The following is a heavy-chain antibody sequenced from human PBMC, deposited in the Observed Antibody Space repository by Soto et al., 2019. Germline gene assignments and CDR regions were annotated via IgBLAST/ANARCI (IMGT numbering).Heavy chain of an antibody. Sequence: GGSLRLSCAASGFTVSSNYMSWVRQAPGKGLEWVSVIYSGGSTYYADSVKGRFTISRDNSKNTLYLQMNGLRAEDTAVYYCARGVLYDSSGLVGGDAFDIWGQGTMVTVSS. CDR3: ARGVLYDSSGLVGGDAFDI. J-gene: IGHJ3*02. CDR1: GFTVSSNY. V-gene: IGHV3-53*01. D-gene: IGHD3-22*01. CDR2: IYSGGST.